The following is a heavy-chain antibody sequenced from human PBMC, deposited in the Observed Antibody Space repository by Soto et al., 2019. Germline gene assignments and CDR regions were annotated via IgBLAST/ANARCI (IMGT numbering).Heavy chain of an antibody. D-gene: IGHD2-8*01. J-gene: IGHJ5*02. CDR3: AHAGADIVLMVYAIGWFDP. CDR1: GFSLSTSGVG. CDR2: IYWDDDK. Sequence: QITLKESGPTLVKPTQTLTLTCTFSGFSLSTSGVGVGWIRQPPGKALEWLALIYWDDDKRYSTSLKSRLPNPKNTSKNQVVLTMTNMDPVDTATYYCAHAGADIVLMVYAIGWFDPWGQGTLVTVSS. V-gene: IGHV2-5*02.